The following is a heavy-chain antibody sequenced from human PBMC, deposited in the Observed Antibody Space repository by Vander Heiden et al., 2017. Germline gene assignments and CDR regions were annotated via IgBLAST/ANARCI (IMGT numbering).Heavy chain of an antibody. CDR2: IRSKAYGGTT. CDR1: GFTFGDYA. V-gene: IGHV3-49*05. Sequence: EVQLVESGGGLVKPGRALRLSCPACGFTFGDYAMSWFRQAPGKGLGWVGFIRSKAYGGTTEYAASVKGRFTISRDDSKSIAYLQMNSLKTEDTAVYYCTRGDFWSGYYSDYWGQGTLVTVSS. J-gene: IGHJ4*02. D-gene: IGHD3-3*01. CDR3: TRGDFWSGYYSDY.